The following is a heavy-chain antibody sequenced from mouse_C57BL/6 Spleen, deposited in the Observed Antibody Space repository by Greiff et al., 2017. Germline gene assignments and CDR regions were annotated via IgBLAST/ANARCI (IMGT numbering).Heavy chain of an antibody. CDR3: ARGSSDYYAMDY. V-gene: IGHV7-3*01. Sequence: DVHLVESGGGLVQPGGSLSLSCAASGFTFTDYYMSWVRQPPGKALEWLGFIRNKANGYTTEYSASVKGRFTISRDNSQSILYLQMNALRAEDSATYYCARGSSDYYAMDYWGQGTSVTVSS. D-gene: IGHD1-1*01. J-gene: IGHJ4*01. CDR1: GFTFTDYY. CDR2: IRNKANGYTT.